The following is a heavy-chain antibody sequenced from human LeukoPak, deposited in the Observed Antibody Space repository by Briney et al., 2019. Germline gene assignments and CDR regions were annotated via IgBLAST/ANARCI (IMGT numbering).Heavy chain of an antibody. D-gene: IGHD1-26*01. CDR1: GLTFDDYG. Sequence: PGGSLRLSCAASGLTFDDYGMRWVRQGPGKGLEWVSGINWNGGNTGYADSVKGRFTIFRDNAKNSLYLEMDSLRVEDTALYYCARTSDGNWFDPWGQGTLVTVSS. J-gene: IGHJ5*02. CDR2: INWNGGNT. V-gene: IGHV3-20*04. CDR3: ARTSDGNWFDP.